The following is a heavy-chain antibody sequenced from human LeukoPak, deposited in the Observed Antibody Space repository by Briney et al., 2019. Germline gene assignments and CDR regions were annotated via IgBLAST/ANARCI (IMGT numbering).Heavy chain of an antibody. CDR2: VTYTGRT. D-gene: IGHD3-22*01. J-gene: IGHJ3*01. Sequence: SESLSLTCPVHADSLSGHYCSSVRQHPGKRLEWLGYVTYTGRTKNNPSLQSRDTISIATTKRQHSLKLTSVTSAAPAVFSCARLLDDDISGDPDSFDVWGQGTMVIVSS. V-gene: IGHV4-34*11. CDR3: ARLLDDDISGDPDSFDV. CDR1: ADSLSGHY.